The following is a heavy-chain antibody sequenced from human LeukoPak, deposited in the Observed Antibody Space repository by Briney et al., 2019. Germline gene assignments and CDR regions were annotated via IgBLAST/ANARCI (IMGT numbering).Heavy chain of an antibody. CDR3: ARDSLDYDSSGYAY. Sequence: GGSLRLSCAASEFSVGSNYMTWVRQAPGKGLEWVSLIYSGGSTYYADSVKGRFTISRDNSKNTLYLQMNSLRAEDTAVYYCARDSLDYDSSGYAYWGQGTLVTVSS. D-gene: IGHD3-22*01. J-gene: IGHJ4*02. CDR1: EFSVGSNY. V-gene: IGHV3-66*01. CDR2: IYSGGST.